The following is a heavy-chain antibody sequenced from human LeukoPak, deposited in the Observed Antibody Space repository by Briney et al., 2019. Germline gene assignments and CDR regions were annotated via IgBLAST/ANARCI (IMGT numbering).Heavy chain of an antibody. CDR2: ISGSGGST. D-gene: IGHD3-22*01. CDR1: GFTFSSYA. J-gene: IGHJ1*01. Sequence: GGSLRLSCAASGFTFSSYAMSWVRQAPGKGLEWVSAISGSGGSTFYADFVRGRFTISRDNSKNTLYLQMNSLRAEDTAVYYCAKGTASDDSRGYWSNAEYFQHWGQGTLVTVSS. CDR3: AKGTASDDSRGYWSNAEYFQH. V-gene: IGHV3-23*01.